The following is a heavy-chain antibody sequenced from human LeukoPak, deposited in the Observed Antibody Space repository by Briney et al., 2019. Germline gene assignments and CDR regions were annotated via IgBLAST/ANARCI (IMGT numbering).Heavy chain of an antibody. CDR3: AREYNGNYYRPFDY. V-gene: IGHV3-21*01. CDR1: GFTFNAYT. Sequence: GGSLRLSCAASGFTFNAYTMNWVRQAPGKGLEWVSSISSSSLYIYYADSVKGRFTVSRDNAKNSLYLQMNSLRAEDTAVYYCAREYNGNYYRPFDYWGQGTPVTVSS. J-gene: IGHJ4*02. D-gene: IGHD1-26*01. CDR2: ISSSSLYI.